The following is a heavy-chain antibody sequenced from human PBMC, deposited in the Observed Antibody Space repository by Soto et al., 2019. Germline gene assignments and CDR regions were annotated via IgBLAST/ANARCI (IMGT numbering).Heavy chain of an antibody. CDR2: IYYSGST. CDR3: ARSPLYCSGGSCYPYYHYYYMDV. D-gene: IGHD2-15*01. V-gene: IGHV4-39*01. Sequence: SETLSLTCTVSGGSISRSSYYWGWIRQPPGKGLEWIGSIYYSGSTYYNPSLKSRVTISVDTSKNQFSLKLSSVTAADTAVYYCARSPLYCSGGSCYPYYHYYYMDVWGKGTTVTVSS. J-gene: IGHJ6*03. CDR1: GGSISRSSYY.